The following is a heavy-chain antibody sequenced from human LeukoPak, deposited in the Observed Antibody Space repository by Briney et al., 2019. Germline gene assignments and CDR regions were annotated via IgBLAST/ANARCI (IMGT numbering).Heavy chain of an antibody. CDR1: GFTFSSYG. CDR2: ISSSGSTI. D-gene: IGHD5-18*01. V-gene: IGHV3-48*03. J-gene: IGHJ4*02. CDR3: ARDQGYSYGDDLFDY. Sequence: PGGSLRLSCAASGFTFSSYGMNWARQAPGKGLEWVSYISSSGSTIYYADSVKGRFTISRDNAKNSLYLQMNSLRAEDTAVYYCARDQGYSYGDDLFDYWGQGTLVTVSS.